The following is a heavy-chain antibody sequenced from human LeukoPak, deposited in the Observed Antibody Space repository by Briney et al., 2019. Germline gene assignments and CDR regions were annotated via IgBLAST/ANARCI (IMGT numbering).Heavy chain of an antibody. D-gene: IGHD3-10*01. CDR3: AREKSGSYYENFDY. V-gene: IGHV4-59*01. CDR2: IYYSGST. CDR1: GGSISSYY. Sequence: SETLSLTCTVSGGSISSYYWSWIRQPPGKGLEWIGYIYYSGSTNYNPSLKSRVTISVDTSKNQFSLKLSSVTAADTAVYYCAREKSGSYYENFDYWGQGTLVTVSS. J-gene: IGHJ4*02.